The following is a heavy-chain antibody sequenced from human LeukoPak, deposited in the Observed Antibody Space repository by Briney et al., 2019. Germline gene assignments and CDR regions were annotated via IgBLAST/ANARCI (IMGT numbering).Heavy chain of an antibody. Sequence: PSETLSLTCTVSGGSISSYYWSWIRQHTGKGLEWIGYIYYGGSTYSNPSLKRRVTISMDTSKNQFSLNLSSVTAADTAVYYCARSSVSGTYSGGYWGQGILVTVSS. CDR2: IYYGGST. D-gene: IGHD3-10*01. V-gene: IGHV4-59*01. J-gene: IGHJ4*02. CDR3: ARSSVSGTYSGGY. CDR1: GGSISSYY.